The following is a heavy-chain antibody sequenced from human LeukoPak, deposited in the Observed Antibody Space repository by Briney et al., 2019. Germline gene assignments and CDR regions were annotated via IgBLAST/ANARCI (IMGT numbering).Heavy chain of an antibody. CDR1: GFTVSSNY. J-gene: IGHJ4*02. D-gene: IGHD2-21*02. CDR3: ARGGDPDY. CDR2: IKQDGSEK. V-gene: IGHV3-7*01. Sequence: PGESLRLSCAASGFTVSSNYMSWVRQAPGKGLEWVPNIKQDGSEKYYVDSVKGRLTISRDNAKNSLYLQMNSLRAEDTAVYYCARGGDPDYWGQGTLVTVSS.